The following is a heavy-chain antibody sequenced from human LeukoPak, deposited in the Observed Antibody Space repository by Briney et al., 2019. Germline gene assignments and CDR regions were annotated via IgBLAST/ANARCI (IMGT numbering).Heavy chain of an antibody. CDR3: ARLDVDLSVGY. CDR2: IYYSGST. CDR1: GGSISSYY. J-gene: IGHJ4*02. Sequence: SETLSLTCTVSGGSISSYYWSWIRQPPGKGLEWIGYIYYSGSTNYNPSLKSRVTISVDTSKNQFSLKLSSVTAADTAVYYCARLDVDLSVGYWGQGTLVTVSS. V-gene: IGHV4-59*08. D-gene: IGHD3/OR15-3a*01.